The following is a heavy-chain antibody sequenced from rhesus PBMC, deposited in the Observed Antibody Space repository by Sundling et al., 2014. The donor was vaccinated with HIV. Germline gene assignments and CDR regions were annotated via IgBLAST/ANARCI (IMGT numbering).Heavy chain of an antibody. D-gene: IGHD5-24*01. J-gene: IGHJ4*01. CDR3: ARIQWVQLAFDY. V-gene: IGHV2-95*01. CDR2: IYWNDSK. Sequence: QVTLKESGPALVKPTQTLTLTCTFSGFSISTTGTGVGWIRQPPGKALEWLANIYWNDSKYYTTSLKSRLTISKDTSKNQVVLTMTNMDPVDTATYYCARIQWVQLAFDYWGQGVLVTVSS. CDR1: GFSISTTGTG.